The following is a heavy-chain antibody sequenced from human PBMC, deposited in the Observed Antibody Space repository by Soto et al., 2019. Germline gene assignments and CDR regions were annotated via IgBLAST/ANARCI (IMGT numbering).Heavy chain of an antibody. D-gene: IGHD3-22*01. Sequence: QVQLVESGGGVVQPGRSLRLSCVASGFTFSSYTMHWVRQAPGKGLEWVAVISYDGRNKYNPDSVKDRFTISRDDSKNTRYLQMNSLGPEDTALYYCANERFVDSAGYCAFDIWGQGTMVTVSS. V-gene: IGHV3-30-3*02. CDR2: ISYDGRNK. CDR3: ANERFVDSAGYCAFDI. CDR1: GFTFSSYT. J-gene: IGHJ3*02.